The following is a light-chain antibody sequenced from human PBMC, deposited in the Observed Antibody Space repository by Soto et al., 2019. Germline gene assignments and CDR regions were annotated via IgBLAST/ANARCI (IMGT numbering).Light chain of an antibody. CDR2: GYT. V-gene: IGLV1-40*01. CDR3: QSNDVSLSHYV. J-gene: IGLJ1*01. CDR1: SANIGAAHD. Sequence: QSVLAQPPSVSGAPGQRVTISCTGTSANIGAAHDIHWYQQLPGTAPKLLIYGYTNRPSGVPDRFSGSKSGTSASLAIAGLQAEDEADYFCQSNDVSLSHYVFGTGTKVTVL.